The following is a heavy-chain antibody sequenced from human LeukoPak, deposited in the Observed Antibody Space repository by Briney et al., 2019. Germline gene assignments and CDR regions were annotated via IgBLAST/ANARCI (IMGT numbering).Heavy chain of an antibody. Sequence: GGSLRLSCAASGFTFSRYAMSWVRQAPGKGLEWVANIKQDGSEKYYVDSVKGRFTISRDNAKNSLYLQMNSLRAEDTAVYYCARNQRITMVRGVIITTPRFFDYWGQGTLVTVSS. CDR3: ARNQRITMVRGVIITTPRFFDY. V-gene: IGHV3-7*01. J-gene: IGHJ4*02. D-gene: IGHD3-10*01. CDR1: GFTFSRYA. CDR2: IKQDGSEK.